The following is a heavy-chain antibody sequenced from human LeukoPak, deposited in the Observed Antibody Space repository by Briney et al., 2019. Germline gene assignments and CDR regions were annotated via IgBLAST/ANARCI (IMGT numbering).Heavy chain of an antibody. J-gene: IGHJ3*02. CDR1: GYTFTSYG. Sequence: ASVKVSCKASGYTFTSYGISWVRQAPGQGLEWMGWISAYNGNTNYAQKLQGRVTMTTDTSTSTAYMELRSLRSDDTAVYYCAGGVYLDYGEGGDAFDIWGQGTMVTVSS. V-gene: IGHV1-18*01. CDR3: AGGVYLDYGEGGDAFDI. D-gene: IGHD4-17*01. CDR2: ISAYNGNT.